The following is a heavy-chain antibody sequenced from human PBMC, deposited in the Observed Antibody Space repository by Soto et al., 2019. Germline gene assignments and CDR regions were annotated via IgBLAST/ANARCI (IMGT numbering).Heavy chain of an antibody. D-gene: IGHD6-19*01. J-gene: IGHJ4*02. V-gene: IGHV4-59*01. Sequence: QVQLQESGPGLVEPSETLSLTCTVSGGSISSYYWSWIRQPPGKGLDWIGYIDYSGSTNYKPSLKSRVTISVDTSKNQCSLKLSSVTAADTAVYYCARDQGSGWSDYWGQGTLVTVSS. CDR1: GGSISSYY. CDR2: IDYSGST. CDR3: ARDQGSGWSDY.